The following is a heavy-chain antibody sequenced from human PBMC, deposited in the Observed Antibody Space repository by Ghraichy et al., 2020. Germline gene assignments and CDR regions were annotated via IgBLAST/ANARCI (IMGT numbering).Heavy chain of an antibody. V-gene: IGHV3-72*01. CDR2: SRNKANSYTT. J-gene: IGHJ4*02. CDR3: SRGLTSRYSGSHWDY. D-gene: IGHD1-26*01. Sequence: GGSLRLSCAASGFTFSDHYMDWVRQAPGKGLEWVGRSRNKANSYTTEYAASVKGRFTISRDDSKNSLYLQMNTLKTEDTAVYYCSRGLTSRYSGSHWDYWGQGTLVTVSS. CDR1: GFTFSDHY.